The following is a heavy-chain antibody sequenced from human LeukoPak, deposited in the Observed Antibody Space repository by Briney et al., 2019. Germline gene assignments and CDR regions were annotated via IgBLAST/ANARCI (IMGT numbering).Heavy chain of an antibody. CDR3: AKEIVGAPTPGAY. V-gene: IGHV4-4*02. CDR1: TDSITSNW. Sequence: SSETLSLTCAVSTDSITSNWWSWVRQPPGKGLEWIGEVHKSGSTNYYPSVQSRVTISIDKSKNQIALELTSVTAADTAVYYCAKEIVGAPTPGAYWGQGILVTVSS. CDR2: VHKSGST. D-gene: IGHD1-26*01. J-gene: IGHJ4*02.